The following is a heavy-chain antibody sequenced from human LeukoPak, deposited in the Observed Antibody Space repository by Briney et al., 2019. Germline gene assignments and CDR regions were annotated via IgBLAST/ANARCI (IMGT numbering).Heavy chain of an antibody. CDR2: INSDGSST. V-gene: IGHV3-74*01. J-gene: IGHJ3*02. D-gene: IGHD2-15*01. CDR3: GRGRPGGFDI. Sequence: GGSLRLSCAASGFTFSSYWMHWVRQAPGKGLVWVSRINSDGSSTSYADSVKGRFTISRDNAKNTLYQQINSLRAEDTAVYYCGRGRPGGFDIWGQGTMVTVSS. CDR1: GFTFSSYW.